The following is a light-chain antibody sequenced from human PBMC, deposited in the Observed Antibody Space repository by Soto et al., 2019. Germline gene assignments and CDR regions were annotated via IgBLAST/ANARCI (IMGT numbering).Light chain of an antibody. CDR2: DVS. CDR1: HDIRRF. J-gene: IGKJ3*01. CDR3: QRYEILPPALA. V-gene: IGKV1-33*01. Sequence: DIQMTQSPSSLSASVGDRVTITCQASHDIRRFLNWYQQKPGKAPNLLIYDVSNVETGVPSRFSGSGSGTHFTLTISSLQPEDVATYYCQRYEILPPALAFGPGTKVDIK.